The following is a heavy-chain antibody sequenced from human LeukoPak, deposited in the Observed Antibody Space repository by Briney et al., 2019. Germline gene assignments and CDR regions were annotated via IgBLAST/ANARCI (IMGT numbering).Heavy chain of an antibody. Sequence: PGGSLRLSCAASGFTFSSYAMSWVRQAPGKGLEWVSAISGSGGSTYYADSVKGRFTISRDNSKNTLYLQMNSLRAEDTAVYYCAKDWCYYDSSGYSTDAFDIWGQGTMVTVSS. CDR2: ISGSGGST. D-gene: IGHD3-22*01. CDR3: AKDWCYYDSSGYSTDAFDI. CDR1: GFTFSSYA. J-gene: IGHJ3*02. V-gene: IGHV3-23*01.